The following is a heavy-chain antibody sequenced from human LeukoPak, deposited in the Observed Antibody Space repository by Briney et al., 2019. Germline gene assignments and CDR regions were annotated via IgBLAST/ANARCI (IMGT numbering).Heavy chain of an antibody. V-gene: IGHV4-59*01. J-gene: IGHJ3*02. CDR1: GGSISSYY. D-gene: IGHD2-21*02. Sequence: SETLSLTCTVSGGSISSYYWSWIRQPPGKGLEWIGYIYNSGSTNYNHSLKSRVTISEDMSNNQFSLKLSSVTAADTAVYYCARALRLWGGDSGIAFDIWGQGTMVTVSS. CDR2: IYNSGST. CDR3: ARALRLWGGDSGIAFDI.